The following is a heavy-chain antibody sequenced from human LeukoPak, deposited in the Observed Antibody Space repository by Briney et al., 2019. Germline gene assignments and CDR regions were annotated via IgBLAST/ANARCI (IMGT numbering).Heavy chain of an antibody. CDR2: IYSSGST. CDR3: ARDYHLYSEDGDTSLYYYMDV. V-gene: IGHV4-4*07. Sequence: SETLSLTCTVSGGSISSYYWSWIRQPAGKGLEWIGRIYSSGSTNYNPSLKSRVTMSVDTSKNQFSLKLSSVTAADTAVYYCARDYHLYSEDGDTSLYYYMDVWGKGTTVTISS. J-gene: IGHJ6*03. CDR1: GGSISSYY. D-gene: IGHD4-17*01.